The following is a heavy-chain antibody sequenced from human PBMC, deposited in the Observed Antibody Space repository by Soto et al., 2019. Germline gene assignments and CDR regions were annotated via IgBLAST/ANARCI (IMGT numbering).Heavy chain of an antibody. CDR3: ARDSRSWSGYSRKENWFDP. J-gene: IGHJ5*02. Sequence: ASVKVSCKASGYTFTSYYMHWVRQAPGQGLEWMGIINPSGGSTSYAQKFQGRVTMTRDTSTSTVYMELSSLRSEDTAVYYCARDSRSWSGYSRKENWFDPWGQGTLVTVSS. V-gene: IGHV1-46*03. CDR1: GYTFTSYY. D-gene: IGHD3-3*01. CDR2: INPSGGST.